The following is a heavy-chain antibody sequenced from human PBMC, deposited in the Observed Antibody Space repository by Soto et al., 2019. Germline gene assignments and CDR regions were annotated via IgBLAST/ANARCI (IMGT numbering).Heavy chain of an antibody. CDR1: GFSFSTYD. D-gene: IGHD3-10*01. V-gene: IGHV3-13*01. CDR3: ARPPRSGTYFFAY. CDR2: IGVDGDT. J-gene: IGHJ4*02. Sequence: GGSLRLSCAATGFSFSTYDMHWVRQAPGRPLEWVSSIGVDGDTYYPSSVEGRFTIFRESAKSSLYLRMNNLRAEDTAVYYCARPPRSGTYFFAYWGQGTLVTVSS.